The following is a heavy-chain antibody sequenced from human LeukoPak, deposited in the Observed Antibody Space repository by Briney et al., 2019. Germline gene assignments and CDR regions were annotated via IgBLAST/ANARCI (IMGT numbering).Heavy chain of an antibody. CDR2: ISSNGGST. CDR1: GFTFSSYA. CDR3: ARSVVVTANLDY. J-gene: IGHJ4*02. D-gene: IGHD2-21*02. Sequence: GGSLRLSCAASGFTFSSYAMHWVRQAPGKGLEYVSAISSNGGSTYYANSVKGRFTISRDNSKNTLYLQMGSLRAEDMAVYYCARSVVVTANLDYWGQGTLVTVSP. V-gene: IGHV3-64*01.